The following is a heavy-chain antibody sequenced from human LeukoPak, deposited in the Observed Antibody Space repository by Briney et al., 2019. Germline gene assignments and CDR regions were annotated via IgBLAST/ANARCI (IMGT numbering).Heavy chain of an antibody. Sequence: SETLSLTCSVSGGSISSSSSYWGWIRQPPGKGLEWIGSIYYSGSTNYNPSLKSRVTISVDKSKNQFSLKLSSVTAADTAVYYCAGAYCGGDCYSGRTFDIWGQGTMVTVSS. CDR3: AGAYCGGDCYSGRTFDI. J-gene: IGHJ3*02. CDR1: GGSISSSSSY. V-gene: IGHV4-39*07. D-gene: IGHD2-21*02. CDR2: IYYSGST.